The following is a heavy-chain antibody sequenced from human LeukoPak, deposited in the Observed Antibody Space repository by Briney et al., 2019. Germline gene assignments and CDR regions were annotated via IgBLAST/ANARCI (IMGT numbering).Heavy chain of an antibody. CDR3: AFDSSGYYYPDY. CDR1: GFTFSSYW. Sequence: AGGSLRLSCAASGFTFSSYWMSWVRQAPGKGLEWVANIKQDGSEKYYVDSVKGRFTISRDNAKNSLYLQMNSLRAEDTAMYYCAFDSSGYYYPDYWGQGTLVTVSS. V-gene: IGHV3-7*05. CDR2: IKQDGSEK. D-gene: IGHD3-22*01. J-gene: IGHJ4*02.